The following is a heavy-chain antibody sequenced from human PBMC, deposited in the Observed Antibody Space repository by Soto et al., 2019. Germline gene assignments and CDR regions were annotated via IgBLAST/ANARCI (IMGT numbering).Heavy chain of an antibody. V-gene: IGHV4-34*01. CDR3: ARGLISGSHYSGGWYYFDS. CDR2: INHSGSA. J-gene: IGHJ4*02. CDR1: GGSFSDYI. D-gene: IGHD1-26*01. Sequence: SEALSLTCDVYGGSFSDYIWTWIRQTPGKGLQWIGQINHSGSANYNPSLKSRVTISVHTSSSQFSLELSSVTAADTAVYYCARGLISGSHYSGGWYYFDSWGQGTQVTVSS.